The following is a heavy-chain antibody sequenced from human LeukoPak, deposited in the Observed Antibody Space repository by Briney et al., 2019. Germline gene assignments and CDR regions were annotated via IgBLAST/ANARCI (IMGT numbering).Heavy chain of an antibody. CDR1: GGSFSGYY. CDR3: ARHNVRQRQEFDP. J-gene: IGHJ5*02. D-gene: IGHD6-25*01. CDR2: INHSGST. Sequence: SETLSLTCAVYGGSFSGYYWSWIRQPPGKGLEWIGEINHSGSTNYNPSLKSRVTISVDTSKNQFSLKLSSVTAADTAVYYCARHNVRQRQEFDPWGQGTLVTVSS. V-gene: IGHV4-34*01.